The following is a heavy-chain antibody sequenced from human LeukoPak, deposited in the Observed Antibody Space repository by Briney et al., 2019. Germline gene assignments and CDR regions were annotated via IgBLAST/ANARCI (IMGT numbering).Heavy chain of an antibody. Sequence: PGGSLRLSCAASGFTFSSYWMSWVRQAPGKGLEWVANIKQDGSEKYYVDSVKGRFTISRDNAKNSLYLQMNSLRVEDTAVYYCARRKGGSSWYYMDVWGKGTTVTVSS. V-gene: IGHV3-7*01. CDR2: IKQDGSEK. CDR1: GFTFSSYW. D-gene: IGHD6-13*01. CDR3: ARRKGGSSWYYMDV. J-gene: IGHJ6*03.